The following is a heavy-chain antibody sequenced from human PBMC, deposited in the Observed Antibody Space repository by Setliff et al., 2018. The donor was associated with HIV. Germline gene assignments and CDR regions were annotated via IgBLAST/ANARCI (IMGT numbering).Heavy chain of an antibody. Sequence: PSETLSLTCTVSGGSISSYYWNWIRQSAGKGLEWIGRIDTSESTNYNPSLKSRVTMSVGTSNHQFSLKLRSVTAADTAVYYCARSGFGYYYYYMDVWGKGTTVTVSS. V-gene: IGHV4-4*07. CDR1: GGSISSYY. J-gene: IGHJ6*03. CDR2: IDTSEST. CDR3: ARSGFGYYYYYMDV. D-gene: IGHD3-10*01.